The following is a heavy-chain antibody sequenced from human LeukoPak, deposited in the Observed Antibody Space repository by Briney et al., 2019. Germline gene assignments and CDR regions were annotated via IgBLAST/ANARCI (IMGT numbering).Heavy chain of an antibody. V-gene: IGHV1-3*01. CDR1: GYTFTTYA. CDR2: INAGNGNT. J-gene: IGHJ4*02. CDR3: ARDRGGTGDFDY. Sequence: ASVKVSCKASGYTFTTYAIHWVRQAPGQRLEWMGWINAGNGNTKYSQKFQGRVTITRDTPVSTAYMELSSLRSEDTAVYYCARDRGGTGDFDYWGQGTLVTVSS. D-gene: IGHD1-1*01.